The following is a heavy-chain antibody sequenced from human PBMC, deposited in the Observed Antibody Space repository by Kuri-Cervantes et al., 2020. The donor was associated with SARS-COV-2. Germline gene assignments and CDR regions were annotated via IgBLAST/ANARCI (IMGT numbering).Heavy chain of an antibody. CDR1: GVSIGSGNYY. Sequence: SETLSLTCAVSGVSIGSGNYYWTWIRLPAGKGLEWVGYIYASGTTYYNPSLESRVSISVDTSKNQFSLKLSSVTAADTAVYYCAMYDFWSGYRDYWGQGTLVTVSS. J-gene: IGHJ4*02. V-gene: IGHV4-61*09. D-gene: IGHD3-3*01. CDR3: AMYDFWSGYRDY. CDR2: IYASGTT.